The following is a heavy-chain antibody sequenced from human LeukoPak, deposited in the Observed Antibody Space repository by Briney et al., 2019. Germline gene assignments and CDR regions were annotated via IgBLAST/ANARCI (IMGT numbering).Heavy chain of an antibody. CDR2: ISYEGSNK. CDR1: GFTFSSYA. V-gene: IGHV3-30-3*01. CDR3: AREGETYWFDP. J-gene: IGHJ5*02. D-gene: IGHD3-16*01. Sequence: QPGGSLRLSCAASGFTFSSYAMHWVRQAPGKGLEWVAVISYEGSNKYYADSVKGRFTISRDNSKTTLYLQMNSLRAEDTAVYYCAREGETYWFDPWGQGTLVTVSS.